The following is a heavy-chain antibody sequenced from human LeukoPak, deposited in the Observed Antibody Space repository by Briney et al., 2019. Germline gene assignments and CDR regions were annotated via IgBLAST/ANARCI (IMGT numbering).Heavy chain of an antibody. CDR2: INPNSGGT. D-gene: IGHD3-10*01. Sequence: GASVKVSCKASVYTFTGYYMHWVRQAPGQGLEWMGWINPNSGGTNYAQKFRGRVTMTRDTSISTAYMELSRLRSDDTAVYYCAGGWFGEFYFDYWGQGTLVTVSS. CDR3: AGGWFGEFYFDY. CDR1: VYTFTGYY. V-gene: IGHV1-2*02. J-gene: IGHJ4*02.